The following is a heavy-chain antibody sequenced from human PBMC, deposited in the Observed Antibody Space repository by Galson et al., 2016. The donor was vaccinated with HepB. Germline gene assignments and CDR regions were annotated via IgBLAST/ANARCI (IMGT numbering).Heavy chain of an antibody. CDR1: GFTFNIYA. Sequence: SLRLSCAASGFTFNIYAMSWVRQAPGKGLEWVAAIAGSGAPTNYADSVNGRFTISRDNSKNTLYLQMNSLRAEDTAVYYCAKGLYGDYSYFDDWGQGTLVTVSS. CDR3: AKGLYGDYSYFDD. D-gene: IGHD4-17*01. J-gene: IGHJ4*02. V-gene: IGHV3-23*01. CDR2: IAGSGAPT.